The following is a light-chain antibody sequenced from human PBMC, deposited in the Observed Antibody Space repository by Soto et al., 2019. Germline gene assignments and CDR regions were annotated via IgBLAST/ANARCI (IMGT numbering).Light chain of an antibody. CDR2: RNN. V-gene: IGLV1-47*01. Sequence: QSVLTQPPSASGTPGQRVTISCSGSSSNIGSNYVYWYQQLPGTAPKLLIYRNNQRPSGVPDLFSGSKSGTSASLAISGLRSEDEDDYYCAAWDDSLSGFYVFGTGTKLTVL. CDR3: AAWDDSLSGFYV. CDR1: SSNIGSNY. J-gene: IGLJ1*01.